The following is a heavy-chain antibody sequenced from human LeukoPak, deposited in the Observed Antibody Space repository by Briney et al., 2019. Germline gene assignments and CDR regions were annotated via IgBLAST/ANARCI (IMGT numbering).Heavy chain of an antibody. D-gene: IGHD3-10*01. V-gene: IGHV4-59*01. CDR3: ARGSGSYYNPAAYY. J-gene: IGHJ4*02. Sequence: KTSETLSLTCNVSGTSIKTYYWSWIRQSPGKGLEWIGYIFDRGTTNYNPSLKSRVTISVDTSKNQFSLKLSSVTAADTAVYYCARGSGSYYNPAAYYWGQGTLVTVSS. CDR2: IFDRGTT. CDR1: GTSIKTYY.